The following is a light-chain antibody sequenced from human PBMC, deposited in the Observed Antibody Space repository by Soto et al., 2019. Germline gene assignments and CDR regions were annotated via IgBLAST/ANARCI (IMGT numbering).Light chain of an antibody. CDR3: SSYTGVSTYV. CDR2: EVS. Sequence: QSALTQPASVSGSPGQSITISCTGTSSDVGINNYVSWYQQHPGRAPKLMIYEVSNRPSGVSNRFSGSKSGNTASLSISGLQTDDEADYYCSSYTGVSTYVFGNGTKLTVL. CDR1: SSDVGINNY. J-gene: IGLJ1*01. V-gene: IGLV2-14*01.